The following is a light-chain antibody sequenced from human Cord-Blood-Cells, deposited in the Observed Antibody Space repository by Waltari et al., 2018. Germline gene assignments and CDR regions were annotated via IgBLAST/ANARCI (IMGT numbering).Light chain of an antibody. J-gene: IGLJ3*02. CDR3: SSYTSSSTPV. V-gene: IGLV2-14*01. CDR1: SSDVGGSNY. CDR2: DVS. Sequence: QSALTQPASVSGSPGQSITISCTGTSSDVGGSNYVSWYQQHPGKAPKLIIFDVSNRPSGVSNRFSGAKSGNTASLTISGLQAEDEADYYCSSYTSSSTPVFGGGTKLTVL.